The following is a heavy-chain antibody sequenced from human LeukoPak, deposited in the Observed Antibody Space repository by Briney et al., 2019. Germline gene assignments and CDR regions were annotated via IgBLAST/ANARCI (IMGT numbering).Heavy chain of an antibody. CDR1: GFSLNNYG. V-gene: IGHV3-30*02. J-gene: IGHJ4*02. Sequence: GGSLRLSCAASGFSLNNYGMHWVRQAPGKGLEWVAFIRHDGNRNSYADSVKGRFTISRDTSKNTLFLQMSNLRGEDTAVYYCAKDRGWELELYYFDYWGQGTLVTVSS. CDR3: AKDRGWELELYYFDY. CDR2: IRHDGNRN. D-gene: IGHD4-23*01.